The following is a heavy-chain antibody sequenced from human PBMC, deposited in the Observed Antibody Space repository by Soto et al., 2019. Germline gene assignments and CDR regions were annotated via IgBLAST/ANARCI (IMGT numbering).Heavy chain of an antibody. CDR1: GFAFSGSA. Sequence: GGSLRLSCAASGFAFSGSAMHWVRQASGKGLEWVGRIRSKANSYATAYAASVKGRFTISRDDSKNTAYLQMNSLKTEDTAVYYCTRLATIYYYYGMDVWGQGTTVTVSS. V-gene: IGHV3-73*01. CDR3: TRLATIYYYYGMDV. CDR2: IRSKANSYAT. D-gene: IGHD5-12*01. J-gene: IGHJ6*02.